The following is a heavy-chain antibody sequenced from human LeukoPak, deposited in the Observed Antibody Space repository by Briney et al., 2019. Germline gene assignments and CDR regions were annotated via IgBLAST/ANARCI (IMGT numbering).Heavy chain of an antibody. CDR2: ISYDGSNK. D-gene: IGHD3-9*01. CDR3: ARGRYYDILTGYSDYFDY. CDR1: GFTFSSYA. J-gene: IGHJ4*02. Sequence: PGGSLRLSCAASGFTFSSYAMHWVRQAPGKGLEWVAVISYDGSNKYYADSVKGRFTISRDNSKNTLYLQMNSLRAEDTAVYYCARGRYYDILTGYSDYFDYWGQGTLVTVSS. V-gene: IGHV3-30-3*01.